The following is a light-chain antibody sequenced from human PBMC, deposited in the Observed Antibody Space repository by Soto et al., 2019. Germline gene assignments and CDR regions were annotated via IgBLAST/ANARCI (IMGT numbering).Light chain of an antibody. CDR2: AAS. J-gene: IGKJ1*01. V-gene: IGKV1-9*01. CDR1: QGISSY. Sequence: DIQLTQSPSFLSASVGDRVTITFLASQGISSYLAWYQQKPGKAPKLLIYAASTLQSGVPSRFSGSGSETDFTLTISCLQSEDFATYYCQQYYSYPPGTFGQGTKVDI. CDR3: QQYYSYPPGT.